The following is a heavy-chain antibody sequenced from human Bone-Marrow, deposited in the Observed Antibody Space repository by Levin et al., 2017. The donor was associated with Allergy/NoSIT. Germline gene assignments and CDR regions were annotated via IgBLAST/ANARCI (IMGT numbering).Heavy chain of an antibody. CDR3: ARDNGYCSGGSCYSVFEY. Sequence: QTGGSLRLSCEASGFTFSTYWMDWVRQAPGKGLEWVAKIKYDGSERQYVDSVKGRFTISRDNAKNSLYLQMNSLRVEDTAVYYCARDNGYCSGGSCYSVFEYWGQGTLVTVSS. CDR1: GFTFSTYW. V-gene: IGHV3-7*01. D-gene: IGHD2-15*01. J-gene: IGHJ4*02. CDR2: IKYDGSER.